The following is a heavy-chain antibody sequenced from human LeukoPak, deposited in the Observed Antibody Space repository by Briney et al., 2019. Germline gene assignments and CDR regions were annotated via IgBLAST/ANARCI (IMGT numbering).Heavy chain of an antibody. Sequence: SETLSLTCTVFGGSISSSSYYWGWIRQPPGKGLEWIGSIYYSGSTYYNPSLKSRVTISVDTSKNQFSLKLSSVTAADTAVYYCARSGLGVGMDVWGQGTTVTVSS. D-gene: IGHD1-26*01. CDR3: ARSGLGVGMDV. V-gene: IGHV4-39*01. CDR2: IYYSGST. J-gene: IGHJ6*02. CDR1: GGSISSSSYY.